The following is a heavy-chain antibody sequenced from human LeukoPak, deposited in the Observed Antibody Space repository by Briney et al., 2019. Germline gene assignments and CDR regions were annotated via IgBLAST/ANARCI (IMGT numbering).Heavy chain of an antibody. CDR2: ITSSGSAI. CDR1: GFTFSDYY. D-gene: IGHD1-26*01. Sequence: GGSLRLSCAASGFTFSDYYMSWIRQAPGKGLEWVSYITSSGSAIYYSESVKGRFTISRDNAKNSLYLQMNSLRAEDTAVYYCARDQSAGGYYPGYFDYWGQGTLVTVSS. J-gene: IGHJ4*02. CDR3: ARDQSAGGYYPGYFDY. V-gene: IGHV3-11*04.